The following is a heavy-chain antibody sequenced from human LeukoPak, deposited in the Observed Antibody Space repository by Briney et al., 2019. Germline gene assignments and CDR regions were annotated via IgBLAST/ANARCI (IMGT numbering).Heavy chain of an antibody. CDR3: ARDQYYDILTGYRYYYYYMDV. CDR2: IKQDGSEK. J-gene: IGHJ6*03. Sequence: GGSLRLSCAASGFTFSSYWMSWVRQAPGKGLEWVANIKQDGSEKYYVDSVKGRFTISRDNAKNSLYLQMNSLRAEDTAVYYCARDQYYDILTGYRYYYYYMDVWGKGTTVTISS. V-gene: IGHV3-7*01. CDR1: GFTFSSYW. D-gene: IGHD3-9*01.